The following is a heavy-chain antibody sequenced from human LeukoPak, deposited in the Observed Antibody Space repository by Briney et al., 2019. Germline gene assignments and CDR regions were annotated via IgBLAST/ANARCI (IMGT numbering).Heavy chain of an antibody. Sequence: GGSLRLSCAASGFTFSTYDMYWVRQATGKGLEWVSAIATTGDTYYPGSVKGRFTISRENAKNSLHLQMNSLRDGDSAVYYCARKARIWVGGQYYHYMDVWGKGTTVTVSS. J-gene: IGHJ6*03. CDR1: GFTFSTYD. D-gene: IGHD3-16*01. CDR3: ARKARIWVGGQYYHYMDV. CDR2: IATTGDT. V-gene: IGHV3-13*01.